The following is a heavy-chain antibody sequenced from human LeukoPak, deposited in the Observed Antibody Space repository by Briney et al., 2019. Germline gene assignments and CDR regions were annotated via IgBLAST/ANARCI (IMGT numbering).Heavy chain of an antibody. D-gene: IGHD1-26*01. V-gene: IGHV1-8*01. Sequence: ASVKVSCKASGYTFTSYDINWVRQATGQGLEWMGWTNPNSDNTGYAQKFQGRVTMTRNTSISTAYMELSSLRSEDTAVYYCARGRSYGVAYFFDYWGQGTLVTVSS. CDR1: GYTFTSYD. CDR2: TNPNSDNT. J-gene: IGHJ4*02. CDR3: ARGRSYGVAYFFDY.